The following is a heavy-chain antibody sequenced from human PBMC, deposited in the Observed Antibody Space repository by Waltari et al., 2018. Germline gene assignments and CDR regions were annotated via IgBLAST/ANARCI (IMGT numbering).Heavy chain of an antibody. Sequence: QVQLQASGPGLVKPSETLSLTCTVSGGSISSYYWSWIRQPPGKGLEWIGYIYYSGSTNYNPSLKSRVTISVDTSKNQFSLKLSSVTAADTAVYYCARGSLLPEYYYMDVWGKGTTVTVSS. CDR1: GGSISSYY. J-gene: IGHJ6*03. CDR2: IYYSGST. V-gene: IGHV4-59*01. CDR3: ARGSLLPEYYYMDV.